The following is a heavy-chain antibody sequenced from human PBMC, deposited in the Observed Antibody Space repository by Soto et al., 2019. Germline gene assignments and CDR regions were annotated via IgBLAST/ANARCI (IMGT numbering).Heavy chain of an antibody. D-gene: IGHD3-3*01. V-gene: IGHV1-3*01. CDR2: INAGNGNT. J-gene: IGHJ3*02. CDR3: ARALFGVVINDAFDI. Sequence: ASVKVSCKACGDTFTSYAMHWVRQAPGQRLEWMGWINAGNGNTKYSQKFQGRVTITRDTSASTAYMELSSLRSEDTAVYYCARALFGVVINDAFDIWGQGTMVTVSS. CDR1: GDTFTSYA.